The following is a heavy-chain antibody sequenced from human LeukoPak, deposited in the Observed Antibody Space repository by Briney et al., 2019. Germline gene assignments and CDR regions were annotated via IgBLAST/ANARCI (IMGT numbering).Heavy chain of an antibody. CDR3: ARDPSIVLMVYATPTDY. D-gene: IGHD2-8*01. J-gene: IGHJ4*02. V-gene: IGHV3-21*01. CDR1: GFTFSSYT. CDR2: ISSSSSYI. Sequence: KPGGSLRLSCAASGFTFSSYTMNWVRQAPGKGLEWVSSISSSSSYIYYADSVKGRFTISRDNAKNSLYLQMNSLRAEDTAVYYCARDPSIVLMVYATPTDYWGQGTLVTVSS.